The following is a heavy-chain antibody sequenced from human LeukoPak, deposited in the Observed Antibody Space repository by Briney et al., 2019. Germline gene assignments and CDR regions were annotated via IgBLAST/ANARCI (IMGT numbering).Heavy chain of an antibody. D-gene: IGHD3-22*01. CDR1: GFIFSVYS. CDR3: ARDGNYFDTTPNWFDT. J-gene: IGHJ5*02. Sequence: PGRSLRLSCEASGFIFSVYSMHWVRQTPGKGLEWVAFLWFDGSHQYYADSVRGRFIISRDNSNNTLYLQMNSLRADDTAVYYCARDGNYFDTTPNWFDTWGQGTLVTVSS. CDR2: LWFDGSHQ. V-gene: IGHV3-33*08.